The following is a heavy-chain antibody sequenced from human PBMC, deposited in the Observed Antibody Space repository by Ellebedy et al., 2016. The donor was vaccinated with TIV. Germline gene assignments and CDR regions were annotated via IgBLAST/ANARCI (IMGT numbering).Heavy chain of an antibody. J-gene: IGHJ4*02. CDR2: ISGSGGST. D-gene: IGHD3-10*01. V-gene: IGHV3-23*01. CDR3: ARGLSGSYFSVVY. CDR1: GFTFSSYA. Sequence: GESLKISXAASGFTFSSYAMSWVRQAPGKGLEWVSAISGSGGSTYYADSVKGRFTISRDNSKNTLYLQMNSLRDEDTAVYYCARGLSGSYFSVVYWGQGTLVTVSS.